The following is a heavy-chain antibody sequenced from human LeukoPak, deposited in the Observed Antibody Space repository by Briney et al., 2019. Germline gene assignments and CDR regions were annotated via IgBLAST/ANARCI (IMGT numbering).Heavy chain of an antibody. CDR2: ISSSSSYI. CDR3: AREDYGGRFRQYYYYGMDV. Sequence: GGSLRLSCAASGFTFSSYSMNWVRQAPGKGLEWVSSISSSSSYIYYADSVKGRFTISRDNAKNSLYLQMNSLRAEDTAMYYCAREDYGGRFRQYYYYGMDVWGQGTTVTVSS. J-gene: IGHJ6*02. CDR1: GFTFSSYS. V-gene: IGHV3-21*01. D-gene: IGHD4-23*01.